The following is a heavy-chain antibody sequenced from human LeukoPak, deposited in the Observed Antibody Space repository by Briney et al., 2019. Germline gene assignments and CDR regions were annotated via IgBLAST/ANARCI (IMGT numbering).Heavy chain of an antibody. V-gene: IGHV4-59*01. D-gene: IGHD6-13*01. CDR2: IYYSGST. J-gene: IGHJ5*02. Sequence: SETLSLTCTISGGSISSYYWSWIRQPPGKGLEWIGYIYYSGSTNYNPSLKSRVTISVDTSKNQFSLKLSSVTAADTAVYYCARDSLLSEIAAAGTGWFDPWGQGTLVTVSS. CDR1: GGSISSYY. CDR3: ARDSLLSEIAAAGTGWFDP.